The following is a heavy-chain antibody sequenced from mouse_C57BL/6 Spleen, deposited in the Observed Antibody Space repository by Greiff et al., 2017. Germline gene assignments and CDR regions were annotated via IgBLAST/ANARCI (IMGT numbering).Heavy chain of an antibody. CDR2: IYPSDSET. V-gene: IGHV1-61*01. D-gene: IGHD2-1*01. Sequence: VQLQQPGAELVRPGSSVKLSCKASGYTFTSYWMDWVKQRPGQGLEWIGNIYPSDSETHYNQKFKDKATLTVYKSASTAYMQLISLTSEDSAVYYCARGNYGNYAGYYYDYWGQGTTLTVSS. J-gene: IGHJ2*01. CDR3: ARGNYGNYAGYYYDY. CDR1: GYTFTSYW.